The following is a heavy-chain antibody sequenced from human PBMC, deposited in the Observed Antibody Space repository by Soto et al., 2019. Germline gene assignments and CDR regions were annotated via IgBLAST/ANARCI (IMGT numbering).Heavy chain of an antibody. Sequence: QVQLQESGPGLVKPSETLSLTCTVSGASISSYYWSWIRQPPGKGLEWIGYIYYSGSTNYNPSLKSRVTISVDTSKNQFSLKLSSVTAVDTAVYYCARGGGRYYYGMDVWGQGTTVTVSS. CDR1: GASISSYY. CDR3: ARGGGRYYYGMDV. D-gene: IGHD2-15*01. CDR2: IYYSGST. J-gene: IGHJ6*02. V-gene: IGHV4-59*01.